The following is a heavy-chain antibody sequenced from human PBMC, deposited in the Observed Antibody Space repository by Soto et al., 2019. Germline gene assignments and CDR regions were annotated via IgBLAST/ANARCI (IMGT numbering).Heavy chain of an antibody. Sequence: QVQLVQSGAEVKKPGASVKVSCKASGYTFTSYAMHWVRQAPGQRLEWMGWINAGNGNTKYSQKFQGRVTITRDTSAGTAYMELSSLRSEDTAVYYCAISWIQLWLGYFQHWGQGTLVTVSS. CDR1: GYTFTSYA. CDR2: INAGNGNT. V-gene: IGHV1-3*01. CDR3: AISWIQLWLGYFQH. J-gene: IGHJ1*01. D-gene: IGHD5-18*01.